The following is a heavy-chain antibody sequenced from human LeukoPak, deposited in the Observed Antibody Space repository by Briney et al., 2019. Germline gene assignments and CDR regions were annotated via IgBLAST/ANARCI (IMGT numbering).Heavy chain of an antibody. CDR3: ARGRAYCSSTSCYPHAEYFQH. D-gene: IGHD2-2*01. Sequence: PSETLSLTCTVSGGSISSSSYYWGWIRQPPGKGLEWIGSIYYSGSTYYNPSLKSRVTISVDTSKNQFSLKLSSVTAADTAVYYCARGRAYCSSTSCYPHAEYFQHWGQGTLVTVSS. V-gene: IGHV4-39*01. CDR1: GGSISSSSYY. CDR2: IYYSGST. J-gene: IGHJ1*01.